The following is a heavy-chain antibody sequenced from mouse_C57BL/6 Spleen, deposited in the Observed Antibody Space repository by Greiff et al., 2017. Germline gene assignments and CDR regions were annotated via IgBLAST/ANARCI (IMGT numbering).Heavy chain of an antibody. J-gene: IGHJ2*01. Sequence: VQLQQPGAELVKPGASVKLSCKASGYTFTSYWMHWVKQRPGQGLEWIGMIHPNSGSTNYNEKFKSKATLTVDKSSSTAYMQLSSLTSEDSAVYYCARGGSSPYYFDYWGQGTTLTVSS. CDR3: ARGGSSPYYFDY. V-gene: IGHV1-64*01. CDR1: GYTFTSYW. CDR2: IHPNSGST. D-gene: IGHD1-1*01.